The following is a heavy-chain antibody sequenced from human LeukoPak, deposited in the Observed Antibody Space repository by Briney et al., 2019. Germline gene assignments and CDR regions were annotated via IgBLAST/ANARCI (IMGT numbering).Heavy chain of an antibody. CDR2: IDGRSNYK. CDR3: AREDGIVGASSAFDV. D-gene: IGHD1-26*01. J-gene: IGHJ3*01. CDR1: GFTFRNYA. V-gene: IGHV3-21*01. Sequence: GGSLRLSCAAAGFTFRNYAIYWVRQAPGKGLEWVSSIDGRSNYKYYADSVRGRFTISRDNAQSSLFLQMNSLRAEDTALYYCAREDGIVGASSAFDVWGQGTVVTVS.